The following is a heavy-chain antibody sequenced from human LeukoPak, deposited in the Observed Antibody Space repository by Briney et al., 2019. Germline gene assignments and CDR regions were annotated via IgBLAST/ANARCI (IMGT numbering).Heavy chain of an antibody. V-gene: IGHV3-48*01. J-gene: IGHJ3*02. CDR1: GFTFSSYT. CDR3: ARDHYHRHYDDQARDTFDI. CDR2: ISSSSSTI. Sequence: GGSLRLSCTASGFTFSSYTMNWVRQAPGKGLEWVSYISSSSSTIYYADSVKGRFTISRDNAKNSLYLQMSSLRAEDTAVYYCARDHYHRHYDDQARDTFDIWGQGTMVTVSS. D-gene: IGHD3-22*01.